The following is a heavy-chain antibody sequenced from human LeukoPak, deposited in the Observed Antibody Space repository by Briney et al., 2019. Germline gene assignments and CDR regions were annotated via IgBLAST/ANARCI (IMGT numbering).Heavy chain of an antibody. J-gene: IGHJ5*01. D-gene: IGHD6-19*01. Sequence: SETLSLTCTVSGVSVSSSRYYWTWIRQPPGKGLEWIGYIYHGSATYNPSLESRVTISMDTSKNQFSLKVTSVTAADTAVYYCAREGGRQWLVSGTLDSWGQGTLVTVSS. CDR1: GVSVSSSRYY. V-gene: IGHV4-61*01. CDR3: AREGGRQWLVSGTLDS. CDR2: IYHGSA.